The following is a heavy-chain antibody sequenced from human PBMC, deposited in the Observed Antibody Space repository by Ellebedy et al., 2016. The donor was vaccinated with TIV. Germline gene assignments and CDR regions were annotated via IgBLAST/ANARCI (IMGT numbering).Heavy chain of an antibody. CDR3: ARDNLKTGCTGDCYGWFDP. CDR1: GFTFSNYA. CDR2: TSYAGTNE. V-gene: IGHV3-30*04. Sequence: PGGSLRLSCAASGFTFSNYAMHWVRQAPGKGLEWVAVTSYAGTNEYYADSVKGRFTISRDNSENTLYLQMNSRRPEDTAVYFCARDNLKTGCTGDCYGWFDPWGQGTLVTVSS. J-gene: IGHJ5*02. D-gene: IGHD2-21*02.